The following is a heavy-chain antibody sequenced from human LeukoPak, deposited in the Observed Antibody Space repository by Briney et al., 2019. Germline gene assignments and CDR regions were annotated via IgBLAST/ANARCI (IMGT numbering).Heavy chain of an antibody. CDR2: LYRNGII. D-gene: IGHD3-22*01. Sequence: QPGGSLRLSCAASGFSVSSTYLTWVRKAPGKELEWLSVLYRNGIISYADSVKGRFTISRDSSENAVYLQMDDLRPEDTALYFCARGKLYSYETTSYYGPFDCWGQGTLVTVSS. CDR1: GFSVSSTY. CDR3: ARGKLYSYETTSYYGPFDC. V-gene: IGHV3-53*01. J-gene: IGHJ4*02.